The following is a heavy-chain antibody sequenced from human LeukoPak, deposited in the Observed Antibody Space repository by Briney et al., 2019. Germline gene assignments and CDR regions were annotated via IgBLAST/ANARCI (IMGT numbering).Heavy chain of an antibody. CDR2: INPNSGGT. V-gene: IGHV1-2*06. CDR3: ARGYGSVSYYYYYYMDV. CDR1: GYTFTGYY. D-gene: IGHD4-17*01. Sequence: VSVKVSCKASGYTFTGYYMHWVRQAPGQGLEWMGRINPNSGGTNYAQKFQGRVTMTRDTSISTAYMELSRLRSDDTAVYYCARGYGSVSYYYYYYMDVWGKGTTVTVSS. J-gene: IGHJ6*03.